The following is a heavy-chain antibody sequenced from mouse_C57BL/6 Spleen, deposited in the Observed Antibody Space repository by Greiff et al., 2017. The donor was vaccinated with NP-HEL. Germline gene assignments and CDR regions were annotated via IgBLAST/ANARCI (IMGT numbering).Heavy chain of an antibody. D-gene: IGHD2-4*01. Sequence: QVQLQQSGAELVKPGASVKISCKASGYAFSSYWMNWVKQRPGKGLEWIGQIYPGDGDTNYNGQFKGKATLTADKSSSTAYMQHSSLTSEDSAGYGCARAGIALVYYDDDGGYYAMDYWGQGTSVTVAS. CDR1: GYAFSSYW. CDR3: ARAGIALVYYDDDGGYYAMDY. CDR2: IYPGDGDT. J-gene: IGHJ4*01. V-gene: IGHV1-80*01.